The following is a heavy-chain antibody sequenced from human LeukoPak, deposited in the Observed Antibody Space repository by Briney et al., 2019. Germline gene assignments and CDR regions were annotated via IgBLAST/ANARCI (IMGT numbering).Heavy chain of an antibody. CDR2: INHSGST. D-gene: IGHD6-19*01. V-gene: IGHV4-34*01. CDR3: ARGYSSGADWFDP. CDR1: GGSFSGYY. J-gene: IGHJ5*02. Sequence: SETLSLTCAVYGGSFSGYYWSWIRQPPGKGLEWIGEINHSGSTNYNPSLKSRVTISVDTSKNQFSLKLNSMTAADTAVYYCARGYSSGADWFDPWGQGTLVTVPS.